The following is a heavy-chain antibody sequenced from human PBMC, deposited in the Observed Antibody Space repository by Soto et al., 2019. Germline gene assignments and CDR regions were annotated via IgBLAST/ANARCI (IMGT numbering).Heavy chain of an antibody. CDR3: APHVSCSGGSCQYDAFAI. Sequence: EVQVLESGGSLVQPGGSLRLSCEGSGFTVSSHAMTWIRQAPGKGPEWVSTITADGGTYYADSVKGRFAMSRDTSESTLYLQMNSLGAEDTAAYYCAPHVSCSGGSCQYDAFAIRGQGTMVTVSS. CDR2: ITADGGT. V-gene: IGHV3-23*01. CDR1: GFTVSSHA. D-gene: IGHD2-15*01. J-gene: IGHJ3*02.